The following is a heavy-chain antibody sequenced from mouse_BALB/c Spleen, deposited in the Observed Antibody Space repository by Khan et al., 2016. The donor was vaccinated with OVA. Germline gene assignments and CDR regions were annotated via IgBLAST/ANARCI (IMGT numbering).Heavy chain of an antibody. CDR2: IDPFNGNT. CDR3: TRLGLKNWFAY. D-gene: IGHD1-3*01. CDR1: GYSFTTYY. Sequence: VQLKQSGPELMKPGASVNISCKASGYSFTTYYMHWVKQSHGKSLEWIGYIDPFNGNTNYNQKFKGKATLTVDKSSTTAYMHLTSLTSEDSAVFYCTRLGLKNWFAYWGQGTLVTVSA. J-gene: IGHJ3*01. V-gene: IGHV1S135*01.